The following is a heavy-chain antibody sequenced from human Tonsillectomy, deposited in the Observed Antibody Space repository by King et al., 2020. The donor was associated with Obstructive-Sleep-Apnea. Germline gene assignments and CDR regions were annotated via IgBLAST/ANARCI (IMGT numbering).Heavy chain of an antibody. Sequence: VQLVESGGVVVQPGGSLRLSCAASGFIFDNYAMHWVRQAPGKGLEWVSLISWDGGTTYYADSVKGRFTISRDNSENFLYLQMNSLRPEDTGFYYCGKDRGGTTYDVADWGQGTLVTVSS. D-gene: IGHD1-14*01. CDR1: GFIFDNYA. J-gene: IGHJ4*02. CDR2: ISWDGGTT. V-gene: IGHV3-43D*03. CDR3: GKDRGGTTYDVAD.